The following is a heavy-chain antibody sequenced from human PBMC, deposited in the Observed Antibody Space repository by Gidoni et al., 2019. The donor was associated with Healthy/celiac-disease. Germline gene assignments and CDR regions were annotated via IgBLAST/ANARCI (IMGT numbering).Heavy chain of an antibody. CDR3: AKCDSSSWKAYFDY. V-gene: IGHV3-23*01. D-gene: IGHD6-13*01. CDR2: ISGSGGST. Sequence: EVQLLESGGGLVQPGGSLRLSCAASGFPFCSYAMSWVRQAPGKGLEWVSAISGSGGSTYYADSVKGRFTISRDNSKNTLYLQMNSLRAEDTAVYYCAKCDSSSWKAYFDYWGQGTLVTVSS. CDR1: GFPFCSYA. J-gene: IGHJ4*02.